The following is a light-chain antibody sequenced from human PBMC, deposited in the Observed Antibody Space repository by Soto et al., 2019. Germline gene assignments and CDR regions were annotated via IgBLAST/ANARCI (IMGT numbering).Light chain of an antibody. J-gene: IGLJ1*01. CDR2: EGI. Sequence: QSALTQPASVSGSPGQSITISCTGTSSDIGTYNLVSWYQHYPGKAPKLMIYEGIKRPSGISNRFSASKSGNTASLTISGLQAEDEADYYCFSYTSSTAYVFGTGTKLTVL. V-gene: IGLV2-14*02. CDR1: SSDIGTYNL. CDR3: FSYTSSTAYV.